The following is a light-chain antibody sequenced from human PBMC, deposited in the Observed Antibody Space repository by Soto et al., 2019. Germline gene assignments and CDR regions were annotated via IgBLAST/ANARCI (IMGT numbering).Light chain of an antibody. Sequence: QSALTQPPSVSGSPGQSVTISCTGTSSDVGSYNRVSWYQQPPGTAPKLMIYDVTNRPSGVPDRFSGSKSGNTASLTISGLQAEDEADYYCGSYTTSNTLVFGGGTKLTVL. V-gene: IGLV2-18*02. CDR3: GSYTTSNTLV. CDR2: DVT. CDR1: SSDVGSYNR. J-gene: IGLJ2*01.